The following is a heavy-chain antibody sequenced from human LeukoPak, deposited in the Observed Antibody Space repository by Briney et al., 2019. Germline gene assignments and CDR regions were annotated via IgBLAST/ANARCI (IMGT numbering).Heavy chain of an antibody. V-gene: IGHV3-21*01. J-gene: IGHJ4*02. CDR2: ISSSSSYI. CDR3: ARDALRFLEWLLDPGFDC. D-gene: IGHD3-3*01. CDR1: GFTFSSYS. Sequence: GGSLRLSCAASGFTFSSYSMNWVRQALGKGLEWVSSISSSSSYIYYADSVEGRFTISRDNAKNSLYLQMNSLRAEDTAVYYCARDALRFLEWLLDPGFDCWGQGTLVTVSS.